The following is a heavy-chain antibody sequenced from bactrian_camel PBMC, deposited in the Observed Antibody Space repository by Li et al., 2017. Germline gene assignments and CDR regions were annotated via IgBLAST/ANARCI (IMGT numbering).Heavy chain of an antibody. V-gene: IGHV3S1*01. CDR2: INGVGVNT. D-gene: IGHD5*01. CDR1: GFTFGIYW. J-gene: IGHJ4*01. Sequence: HVQLVESGGGLVQPGGSLRLSCAASGFTFGIYWMYWVRQAPGKGLEWVSGINGVGVNTYYADSVKGRFTISRDNSKNTLYLQLNGLKTVDTAMYYCSIWGTFEYWGQGTQVTVS. CDR3: SIWGTFEY.